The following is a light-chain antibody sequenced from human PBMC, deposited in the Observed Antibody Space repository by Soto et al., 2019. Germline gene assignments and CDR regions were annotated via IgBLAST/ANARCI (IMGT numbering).Light chain of an antibody. V-gene: IGKV3-20*01. CDR3: QPYGSSSVT. CDR1: QSVSSSY. Sequence: EIVLTQSPGTLSLSPGERATLSCRASQSVSSSYLAWYQQKPGQAPRLLIYGASSRATGIPDRFSGSGSGTDFILTISRLEPEDFAVYYCQPYGSSSVTFGQGTKVDI. J-gene: IGKJ1*01. CDR2: GAS.